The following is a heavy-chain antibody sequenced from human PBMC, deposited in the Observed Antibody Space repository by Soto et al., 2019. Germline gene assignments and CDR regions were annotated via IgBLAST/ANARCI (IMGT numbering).Heavy chain of an antibody. D-gene: IGHD3-16*01. V-gene: IGHV1-24*01. CDR2: FEPEDGET. J-gene: IGHJ4*02. Sequence: ASVKVSCKVSGYTLTELSMHWVRQAPGKGLEWMGGFEPEDGETIYAQKFQGRVTMTEGASTDTPYMEVSSLRSEDTAVYYCATSSLLIDDPPAFASWGQGTLVTGSS. CDR3: ATSSLLIDDPPAFAS. CDR1: GYTLTELS.